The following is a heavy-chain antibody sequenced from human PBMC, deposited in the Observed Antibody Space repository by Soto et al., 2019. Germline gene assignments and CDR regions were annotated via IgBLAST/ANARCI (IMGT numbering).Heavy chain of an antibody. CDR3: ARGALYRSSNWFDP. CDR2: TYYRSKWYS. D-gene: IGHD6-6*01. V-gene: IGHV6-1*01. J-gene: IGHJ5*02. Sequence: PSQTLSLTCAISGDSVSSNSAAWNWIRQSPSRGLEWLGRTYYRSKWYSDYAVSVKSRITINPDTSKNQFSLQLNSVTPEDTAVYYCARGALYRSSNWFDPWGQGTPVTVSS. CDR1: GDSVSSNSAA.